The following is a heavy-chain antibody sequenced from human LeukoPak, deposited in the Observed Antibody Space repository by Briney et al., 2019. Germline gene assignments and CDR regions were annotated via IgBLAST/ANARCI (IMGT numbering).Heavy chain of an antibody. Sequence: SETLSLTCAVYGGSFSGYYWSWIRQPPGKGLEWIGEINHSGSTNYNPSLKSRVTISVDTSKNQFSLKLSSVTAADTAVYYCAGYGSGSFYKAFDFWGQGILVTVSS. D-gene: IGHD3-10*01. V-gene: IGHV4-34*01. CDR3: AGYGSGSFYKAFDF. CDR1: GGSFSGYY. CDR2: INHSGST. J-gene: IGHJ4*02.